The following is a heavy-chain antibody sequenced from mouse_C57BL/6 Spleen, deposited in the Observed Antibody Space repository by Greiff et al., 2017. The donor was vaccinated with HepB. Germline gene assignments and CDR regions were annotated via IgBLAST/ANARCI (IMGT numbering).Heavy chain of an antibody. D-gene: IGHD2-12*01. J-gene: IGHJ3*01. CDR2: ISYDGSN. CDR3: ASDYAWFAY. Sequence: EVKLQESGPGLVKPSQSLSLTCSVTGYSITSGYYWNWIRQFPGNKLEWMGYISYDGSNNYNPSLKNRISITRDTSKNQFFLKLNSVTTEDTATYYCASDYAWFAYWGQRTLVTVSA. V-gene: IGHV3-6*01. CDR1: GYSITSGYY.